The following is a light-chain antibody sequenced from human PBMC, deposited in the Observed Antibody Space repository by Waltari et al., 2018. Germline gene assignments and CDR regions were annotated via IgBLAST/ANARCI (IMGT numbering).Light chain of an antibody. CDR2: DAS. J-gene: IGKJ1*01. CDR1: QSVRSSY. Sequence: EIVLTQSPGTLSLSPGESATLSCRASQSVRSSYLARYQQKPGQAPRPLIFDASTRASGIPDRFSGSGSGTDFTLTITRLEPEDFAVYFCQQHDNSLWTFGQGTKVEVK. CDR3: QQHDNSLWT. V-gene: IGKV3-20*01.